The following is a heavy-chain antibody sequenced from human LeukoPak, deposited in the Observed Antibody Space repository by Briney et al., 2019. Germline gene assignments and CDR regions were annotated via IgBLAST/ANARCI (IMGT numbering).Heavy chain of an antibody. J-gene: IGHJ5*02. D-gene: IGHD3-10*01. V-gene: IGHV4-4*07. CDR3: ARGAYGSGSTNWFDP. CDR2: IYSSGST. CDR1: GGSISSYY. Sequence: ESSETLALTCTVSGGSISSYYWSWIRQPAGKGLEWIGRIYSSGSTDYNSSLKSRVTMSVDTSKNQFSLKLSSVTAADTAVYYCARGAYGSGSTNWFDPWGQGTLVTVSS.